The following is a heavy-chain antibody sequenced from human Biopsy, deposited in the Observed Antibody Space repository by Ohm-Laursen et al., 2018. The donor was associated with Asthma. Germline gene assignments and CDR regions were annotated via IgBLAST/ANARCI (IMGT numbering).Heavy chain of an antibody. J-gene: IGHJ5*02. CDR1: AYTFIGYH. V-gene: IGHV1-2*06. Sequence: SVKVSCNASAYTFIGYHLHWVRQAPGEGLEWMGRINPNGGATIYAQRFQGRVTMARDTSISTAYMELSRLTSDDTAVYYCARVQKSPGDRWFDPWGQGTLVTVSS. CDR2: INPNGGAT. CDR3: ARVQKSPGDRWFDP. D-gene: IGHD7-27*01.